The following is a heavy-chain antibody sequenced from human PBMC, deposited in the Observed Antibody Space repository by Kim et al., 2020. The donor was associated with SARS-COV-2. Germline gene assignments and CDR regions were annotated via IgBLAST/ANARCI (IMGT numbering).Heavy chain of an antibody. CDR2: IYYSGST. J-gene: IGHJ3*02. CDR1: GGSISSYY. Sequence: SETLSLTCTVSGGSISSYYWSWIRQPPGKGLEWIGYIYYSGSTNYNPSLKSRVPISVDTAKNQFSLKLSSVTAADTAVYYCARHKEGTIFGVVIIPGAFDIWGQGTMVTVSS. D-gene: IGHD3-3*01. V-gene: IGHV4-59*08. CDR3: ARHKEGTIFGVVIIPGAFDI.